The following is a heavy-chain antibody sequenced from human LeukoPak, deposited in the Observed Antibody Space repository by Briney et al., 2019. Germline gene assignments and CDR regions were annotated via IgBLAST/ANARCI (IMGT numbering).Heavy chain of an antibody. D-gene: IGHD3-22*01. V-gene: IGHV1-2*02. CDR3: ARDLQYYYDSSGYYPNWFDP. CDR2: INPNSGGT. J-gene: IGHJ5*02. CDR1: GYTFTGYY. Sequence: GASVKVSCKASGYTFTGYYMHWVRQAPGQGLEWMGWINPNSGGTNYAQKFQVRVTMTRDTSISTAYMELSRLRSDDTAVYYCARDLQYYYDSSGYYPNWFDPWGQGTLVTVSS.